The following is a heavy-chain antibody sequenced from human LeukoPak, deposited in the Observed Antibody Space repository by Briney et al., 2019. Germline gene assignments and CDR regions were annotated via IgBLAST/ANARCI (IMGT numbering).Heavy chain of an antibody. CDR2: IDPSGSYT. CDR1: GYRFTSYW. V-gene: IGHV5-10-1*01. D-gene: IGHD5-18*01. J-gene: IGHJ4*02. Sequence: PGESLKISCKGSGYRFTSYWISWVRQMPGKGLEWMGRIDPSGSYTNYSPSFQGHVTISADKSISTAYLQWSSLKASDTAMYYCARQSTRGMVDTDYDYWGQGTLVTVSS. CDR3: ARQSTRGMVDTDYDY.